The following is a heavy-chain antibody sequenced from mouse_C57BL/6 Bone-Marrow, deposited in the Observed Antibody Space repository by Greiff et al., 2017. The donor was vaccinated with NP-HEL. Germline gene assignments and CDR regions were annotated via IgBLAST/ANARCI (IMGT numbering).Heavy chain of an antibody. D-gene: IGHD2-1*01. Sequence: EVKLMESGGGLVQPGGSLKLSCAASGFTFSDYGMAWVRQAPRKGPEWVAFISNLAYSIYYADTVTGRFTISRENAKNTLYLEMSSLRSEDTAMYYCASGNSYAMDYWGQGTSVTVSS. CDR3: ASGNSYAMDY. CDR2: ISNLAYSI. CDR1: GFTFSDYG. J-gene: IGHJ4*01. V-gene: IGHV5-15*01.